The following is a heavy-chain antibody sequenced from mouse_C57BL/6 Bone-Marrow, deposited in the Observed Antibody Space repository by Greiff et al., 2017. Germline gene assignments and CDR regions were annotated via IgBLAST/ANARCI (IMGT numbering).Heavy chain of an antibody. CDR2: ISGGVGNP. CDR3: ARHGVFAY. J-gene: IGHJ3*01. CDR1: GFTFSSST. Sequence: EVQRVESGGGLVKPGGSLKLSCAASGFTFSSSTMSWVRQTPEKRLEWVATISGGVGNPYYPAPVKGRFTISRDNAKNTLYLQMSSLRSEDTALYYCARHGVFAYWGQGTLVTVSA. V-gene: IGHV5-9*01.